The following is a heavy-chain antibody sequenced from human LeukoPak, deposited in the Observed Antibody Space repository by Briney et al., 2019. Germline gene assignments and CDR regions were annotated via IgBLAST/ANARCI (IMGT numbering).Heavy chain of an antibody. V-gene: IGHV3-23*01. CDR2: ISSSGSNT. J-gene: IGHJ4*02. D-gene: IGHD6-19*01. Sequence: GGSLRLSCAASEFTYGMNWVRQAPGKGLECVSAISSSGSNTYYADSVKGRFTISRDNSKNTLYLQMNSLRAEDTAVYFCARSRIGGWYDFDYWGQGTLVIVSS. CDR1: EFTYG. CDR3: ARSRIGGWYDFDY.